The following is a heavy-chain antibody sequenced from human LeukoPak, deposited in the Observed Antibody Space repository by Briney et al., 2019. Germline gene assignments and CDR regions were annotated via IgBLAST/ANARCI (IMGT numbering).Heavy chain of an antibody. J-gene: IGHJ6*03. V-gene: IGHV3-21*06. CDR2: ISSSSSNI. CDR1: GFTLSTYD. CDR3: ARGGYSSSSYFYYYMDV. Sequence: GGSLRLSCAASGFTLSTYDMHWVRQAPGKGLEWVSYISSSSSNIFDADSMKGRFTLSRDNTKNSLYLQMNSLRDEDTAVYYCARGGYSSSSYFYYYMDVWGKGTTVTVSS. D-gene: IGHD6-6*01.